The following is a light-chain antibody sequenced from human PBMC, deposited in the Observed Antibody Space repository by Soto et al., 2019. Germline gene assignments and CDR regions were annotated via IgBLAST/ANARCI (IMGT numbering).Light chain of an antibody. J-gene: IGLJ2*01. Sequence: QSALTQPASVSGSPGQSITISCIGSSSDVETYRFVSWYQHHPGNAPKLIIYEGTQRPSGISNRISGSQSGSTASLTISGLQAEDEADYYCSSYAGSNPFVAFGGGTQLTVL. CDR2: EGT. CDR3: SSYAGSNPFVA. V-gene: IGLV2-23*01. CDR1: SSDVETYRF.